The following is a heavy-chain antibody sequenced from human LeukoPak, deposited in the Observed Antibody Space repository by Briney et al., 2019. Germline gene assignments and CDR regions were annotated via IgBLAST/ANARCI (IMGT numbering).Heavy chain of an antibody. CDR2: IDPSGSYT. CDR1: GYSFTSYW. CDR3: ARLGAPYYYYGMDV. Sequence: GESLKISCKGSGYSFTSYWISWVRQMSGKGLEWMLRIDPSGSYTNFSPSFQGHVTISADKPISTAYLQWSSLKASDTAMYYCARLGAPYYYYGMDVWGKGTTVTVSS. J-gene: IGHJ6*04. V-gene: IGHV5-10-1*01.